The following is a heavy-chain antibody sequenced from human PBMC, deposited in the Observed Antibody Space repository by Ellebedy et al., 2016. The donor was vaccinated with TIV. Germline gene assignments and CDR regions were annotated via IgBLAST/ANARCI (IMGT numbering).Heavy chain of an antibody. J-gene: IGHJ5*02. D-gene: IGHD3-16*01. CDR2: ISYDGSNK. CDR3: ARGLGGPNWFDP. CDR1: GFTFSSYV. V-gene: IGHV3-30*14. Sequence: GESLKISCAASGFTFSSYVMHWVRQAPGKGLEWVALISYDGSNKYYADSVKGRFTISRDNSKNTLYLQMNSLRAEDTAVYYCARGLGGPNWFDPWGQGTLVTVSS.